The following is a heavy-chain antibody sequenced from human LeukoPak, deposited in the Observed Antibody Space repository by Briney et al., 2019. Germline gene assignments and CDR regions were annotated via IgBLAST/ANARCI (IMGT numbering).Heavy chain of an antibody. V-gene: IGHV3-30*01. D-gene: IGHD1-26*01. Sequence: PGGSLRLSCAASGFTFSAYAMHWVRQAPGKGLEWVAVISYDGSNKYYADSVKGRFTISGDKSKDTLYLQMNSLRPEDTAVYYCARGPGPIAGAKNPFDIWGQGTMVTVPS. CDR2: ISYDGSNK. CDR1: GFTFSAYA. CDR3: ARGPGPIAGAKNPFDI. J-gene: IGHJ3*02.